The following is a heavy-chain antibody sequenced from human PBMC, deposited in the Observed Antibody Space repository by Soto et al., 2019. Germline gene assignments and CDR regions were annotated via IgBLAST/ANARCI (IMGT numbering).Heavy chain of an antibody. V-gene: IGHV1-69*13. CDR1: GGTFSSYA. Sequence: ASVKVSCKASGGTFSSYAISWVRQAPGQGLEWMGGIIPIFGTANYAQKFQGRVTITADESTSTAYMELSSLRSEDTAVYYCARNDCSGGSCYVTYYYYGMDVWGQGTTVTVSS. J-gene: IGHJ6*02. CDR2: IIPIFGTA. CDR3: ARNDCSGGSCYVTYYYYGMDV. D-gene: IGHD2-15*01.